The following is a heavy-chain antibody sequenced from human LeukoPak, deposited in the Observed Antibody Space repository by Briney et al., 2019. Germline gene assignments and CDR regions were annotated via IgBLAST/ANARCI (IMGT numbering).Heavy chain of an antibody. CDR2: INPNSGGT. V-gene: IGHV1-2*06. D-gene: IGHD2-15*01. CDR1: GYTFTGYY. CDR3: ARASVGGRDLVNWFDP. Sequence: ASVKVSCKASGYTFTGYYMHWVRQAPGQGLEWMGRINPNSGGTNYAQKLQGRVTMTRDTSISTAYMELSRLRSDDTAVYYCARASVGGRDLVNWFDPWGQGTLVTVSS. J-gene: IGHJ5*02.